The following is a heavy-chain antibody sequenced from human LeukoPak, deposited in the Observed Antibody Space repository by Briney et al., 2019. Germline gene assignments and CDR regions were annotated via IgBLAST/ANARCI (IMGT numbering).Heavy chain of an antibody. J-gene: IGHJ6*02. CDR1: GFTFRNYG. Sequence: GGSLRLSCIASGFTFRNYGMSWVRQAPGKGLEWVSGLSDAGVRIFYSDSVKGRFTISRDNSKNTLYLQMDSLRAEDTAVYYCARDRAQYYYYGMDVWGQGTTVNVSS. CDR3: ARDRAQYYYYGMDV. V-gene: IGHV3-23*01. CDR2: LSDAGVRI.